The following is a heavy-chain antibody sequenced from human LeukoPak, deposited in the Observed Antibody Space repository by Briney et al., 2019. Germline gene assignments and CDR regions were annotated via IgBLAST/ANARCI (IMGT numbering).Heavy chain of an antibody. CDR3: ARGPDSSGWYFYFDY. CDR1: GYTFTSYD. Sequence: ASVKVSCKASGYTFTSYDVSWVRQAPGQGLEWMGWISAYNAKTKYAQNLQGRVTLTTDTSTSTAYMGLRSLRSDDTAVYYCARGPDSSGWYFYFDYWGQGTLVTVSS. CDR2: ISAYNAKT. D-gene: IGHD6-19*01. V-gene: IGHV1-18*01. J-gene: IGHJ4*02.